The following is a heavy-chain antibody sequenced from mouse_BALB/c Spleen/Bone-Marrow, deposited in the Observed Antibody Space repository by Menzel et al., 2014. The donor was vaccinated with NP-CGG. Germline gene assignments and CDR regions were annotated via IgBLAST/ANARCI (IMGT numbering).Heavy chain of an antibody. Sequence: VKLVESGAELVRPGTSVKISCKASGYTFTNYWLGWVKQRPGHGLEWIGDIYPGGGYTNYNEKFKGKATLTADTSSSTAYMQLSSLTSEDSAVYFCAREARRYFDVWGAGTTVTVSS. CDR2: IYPGGGYT. CDR1: GYTFTNYW. J-gene: IGHJ1*01. CDR3: AREARRYFDV. V-gene: IGHV1-63*02. D-gene: IGHD3-1*01.